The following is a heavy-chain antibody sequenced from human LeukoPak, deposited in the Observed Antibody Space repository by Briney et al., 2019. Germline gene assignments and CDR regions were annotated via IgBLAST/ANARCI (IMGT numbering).Heavy chain of an antibody. CDR3: ASLDPGDWFDP. CDR1: GFTVSSNY. Sequence: GGSLRLSCAASGFTVSSNYMSWVRQAPGKGLEWVSVIYSGGSTYYADSVKGRFTISRDNSKNTPYLQMNSLRAEDTAVYYCASLDPGDWFDPWGQGTLVTVSS. J-gene: IGHJ5*02. D-gene: IGHD3-10*01. CDR2: IYSGGST. V-gene: IGHV3-53*01.